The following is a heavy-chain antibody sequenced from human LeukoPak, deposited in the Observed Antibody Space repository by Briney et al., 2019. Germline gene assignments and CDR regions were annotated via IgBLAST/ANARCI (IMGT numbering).Heavy chain of an antibody. J-gene: IGHJ5*02. CDR2: INPNSGDT. CDR3: ARGFQRLEHWDWLDP. D-gene: IGHD6-25*01. V-gene: IGHV1-2*02. CDR1: GYIFTDYF. Sequence: GASVKVSCKASGYIFTDYFLHWVRQAPGQRLEWMGWINPNSGDTKYAQKFHGRVTMTRGTSIATAYMELNRLTSDDTAVYYCARGFQRLEHWDWLDPWGQGTLVTVAS.